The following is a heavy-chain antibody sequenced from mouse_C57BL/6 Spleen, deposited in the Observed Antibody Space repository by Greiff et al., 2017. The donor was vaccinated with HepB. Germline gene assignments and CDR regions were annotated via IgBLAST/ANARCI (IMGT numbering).Heavy chain of an antibody. CDR2: IDPETGGT. CDR1: GYTFTDYE. Sequence: QVQLKQSGAELVRPGASVTLSCKASGYTFTDYEMHWVKQTPVHGLEWIGAIDPETGGTAYNQKFKGKAILTADKSSSTAYMELRSLTSEDSAVYYCTRPGNDGYFDYWGQGTTLTVSS. V-gene: IGHV1-15*01. J-gene: IGHJ2*01. D-gene: IGHD2-3*01. CDR3: TRPGNDGYFDY.